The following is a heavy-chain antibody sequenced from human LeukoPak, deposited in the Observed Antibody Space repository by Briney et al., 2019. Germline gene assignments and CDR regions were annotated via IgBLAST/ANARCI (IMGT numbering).Heavy chain of an antibody. CDR2: IYYSGST. V-gene: IGHV4-39*01. CDR1: GGSISSSSYY. Sequence: SETLSLTCTVSGGSISSSSYYWGWIRQPPGKGLEWIGSIYYSGSTYYNPSLKSRVTISVDTSKNQFSLKLSSVTAADTAVYYCARHRYYGSGSYYTSVVLPDPYYYYGMDVWGQGTTVTVSS. J-gene: IGHJ6*02. CDR3: ARHRYYGSGSYYTSVVLPDPYYYYGMDV. D-gene: IGHD3-10*01.